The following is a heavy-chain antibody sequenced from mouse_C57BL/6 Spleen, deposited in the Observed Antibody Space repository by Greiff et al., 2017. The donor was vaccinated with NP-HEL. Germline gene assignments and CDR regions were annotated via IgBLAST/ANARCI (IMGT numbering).Heavy chain of an antibody. CDR2: INPSSGYT. J-gene: IGHJ4*01. D-gene: IGHD2-1*01. Sequence: QVHVKQSGAELARPGASVKMSCKASGYTFTSYTMHWVKQRPGQGLEWIGYINPSSGYTKYNQKFKDKATLTADKSSSTAYMQLSSLTSEDSAVYYCARNGNYDYAMDYWGQGTSVTVSS. CDR1: GYTFTSYT. V-gene: IGHV1-4*01. CDR3: ARNGNYDYAMDY.